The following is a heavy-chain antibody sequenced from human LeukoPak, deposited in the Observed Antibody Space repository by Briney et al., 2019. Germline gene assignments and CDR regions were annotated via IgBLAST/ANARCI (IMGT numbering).Heavy chain of an antibody. CDR1: GYTFTGYY. CDR3: ARDHRRYYYDSSGYYYFGY. J-gene: IGHJ4*02. CDR2: INPNSGGT. Sequence: GASVKVSCKASGYTFTGYYMHWVRQAPGQGLEWMGWINPNSGGTNYAQKFQGRVTMTRDTSISTAYMELSRLRSDDTAVYYCARDHRRYYYDSSGYYYFGYWGQGTLVTVSS. V-gene: IGHV1-2*02. D-gene: IGHD3-22*01.